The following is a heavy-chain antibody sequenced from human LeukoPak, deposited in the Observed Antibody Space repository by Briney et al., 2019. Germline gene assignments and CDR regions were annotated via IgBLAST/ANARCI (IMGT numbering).Heavy chain of an antibody. CDR2: ITPILGIA. J-gene: IGHJ6*02. Sequence: GASVKLSCKASGGTFSSYAISWVRQAPGQGLEWVGRITPILGIANYAQTFQGRVTITADKSTSTAYMELSSLRTEDTAVYYCARVGIAAASTSYYYYYGMDVWGQGTTVTASS. D-gene: IGHD6-13*01. CDR3: ARVGIAAASTSYYYYYGMDV. CDR1: GGTFSSYA. V-gene: IGHV1-69*04.